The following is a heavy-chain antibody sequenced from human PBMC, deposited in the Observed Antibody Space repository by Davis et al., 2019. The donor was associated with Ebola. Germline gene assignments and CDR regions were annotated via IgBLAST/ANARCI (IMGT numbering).Heavy chain of an antibody. CDR3: ARLKAKGWFDP. Sequence: MPSETLSLTCAVSGGSISSSNWWSWVRQPPGKGLEWIGYIYYSGSTNYNPSLKSRVTISVDTSKNQFSLKLSSVTAADTAVYYCARLKAKGWFDPWGQGTLVTVSS. CDR2: IYYSGST. CDR1: GGSISSSNW. J-gene: IGHJ5*02. V-gene: IGHV4-4*02.